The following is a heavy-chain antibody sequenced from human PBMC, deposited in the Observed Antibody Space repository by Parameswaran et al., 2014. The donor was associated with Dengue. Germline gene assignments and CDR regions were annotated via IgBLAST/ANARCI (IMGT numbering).Heavy chain of an antibody. V-gene: IGHV4-39*01. J-gene: IGHJ4*02. CDR3: ARSEEHYYGSGSLFDY. D-gene: IGHD3-10*01. Sequence: VRQAPGKGLEWIGSIYYSGSTYYNPSLKSRVTISVDTSKNQFSLKLSSVTAADTAVYYCARSEEHYYGSGSLFDYWGQGTLVTVSS. CDR2: IYYSGST.